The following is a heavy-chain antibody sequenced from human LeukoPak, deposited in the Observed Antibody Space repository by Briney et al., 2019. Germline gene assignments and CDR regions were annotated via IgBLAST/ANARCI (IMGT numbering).Heavy chain of an antibody. Sequence: PSETLSLTCTVSGGSISSSSHYWGWIRQPPGKGLEWIGSIYYSGSTYYNPSLKSRVTISVDTSKNQFSLKLSSVTAADTAVYYCARHGGIAAAGTGWFDPWGQGTLVTVSS. CDR3: ARHGGIAAAGTGWFDP. D-gene: IGHD6-13*01. CDR2: IYYSGST. J-gene: IGHJ5*02. CDR1: GGSISSSSHY. V-gene: IGHV4-39*01.